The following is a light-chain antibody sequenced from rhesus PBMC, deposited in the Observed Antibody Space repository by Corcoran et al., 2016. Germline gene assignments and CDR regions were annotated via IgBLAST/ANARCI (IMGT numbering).Light chain of an antibody. Sequence: DIVMTQTPLSLPVTLGEPASISCRSRQSLLHSNGNTYLHWYLQKPGQSPRLLMFKVTNRESGVPDRFSGSGSGKDVTLKISRVEPEDVGVYYCMQSTKEYSFGQGTKVEIK. CDR2: KVT. CDR1: QSLLHSNGNTY. CDR3: MQSTKEYS. V-gene: IGKV2S3*01. J-gene: IGKJ2*01.